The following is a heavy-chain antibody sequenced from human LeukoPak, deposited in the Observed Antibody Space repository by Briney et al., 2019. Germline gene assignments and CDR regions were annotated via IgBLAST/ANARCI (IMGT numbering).Heavy chain of an antibody. CDR2: INIGGTNT. J-gene: IGHJ5*02. CDR3: ATDGAGFDT. V-gene: IGHV3-11*01. Sequence: GGSLRLCCAASGLTFSDYYMSWIRQAPGKGLEWLSYINIGGTNTHYADSVKGRFTISRDNAKKSLYLEMTNLRAEDTAVYYCATDGAGFDTWGQGVLVTVSS. CDR1: GLTFSDYY.